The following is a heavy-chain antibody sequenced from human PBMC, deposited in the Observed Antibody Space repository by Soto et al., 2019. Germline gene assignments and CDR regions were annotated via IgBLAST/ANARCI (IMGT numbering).Heavy chain of an antibody. V-gene: IGHV2-70*11. J-gene: IGHJ4*02. Sequence: SGPTLVNPTQTLTLTCSFSGFSLGTTGMCVSWIRQPPGKALEWLARIDWDDDKYYSTSLKTRLTISKDTSKNQVVLTMTNMDPVDTATYYCARIALRYYDTSGYPDFDYWGQGTLVSVSS. CDR2: IDWDDDK. CDR3: ARIALRYYDTSGYPDFDY. D-gene: IGHD3-22*01. CDR1: GFSLGTTGMC.